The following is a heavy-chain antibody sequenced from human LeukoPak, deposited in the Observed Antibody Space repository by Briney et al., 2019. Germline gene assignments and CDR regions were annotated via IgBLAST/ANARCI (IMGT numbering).Heavy chain of an antibody. Sequence: QSGGSLRLSCAASGFTFSSYGMHWVRQAPGKGLEWVAVIWYDGSNKYYADSVKGRFTISRDNSKNTLYLQMNSLRAEDMAVYYCAKDNRFSSSWYYHYYMDVWGKGTTVTVSS. CDR3: AKDNRFSSSWYYHYYMDV. V-gene: IGHV3-33*06. J-gene: IGHJ6*03. CDR1: GFTFSSYG. CDR2: IWYDGSNK. D-gene: IGHD6-13*01.